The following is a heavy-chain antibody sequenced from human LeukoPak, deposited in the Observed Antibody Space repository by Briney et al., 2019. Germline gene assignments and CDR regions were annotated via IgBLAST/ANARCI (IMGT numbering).Heavy chain of an antibody. CDR2: ISSSSTYI. Sequence: GGSLRLSCAASGLTFSSYSMNWVRQAPGKGLEWVSSISSSSTYIYYADSVKGRFTISRDNAKNSLYLQMNSLRAEDTAVYYCARDPVQDSSGWYGYFDYWGQGTLVTVSS. V-gene: IGHV3-21*01. J-gene: IGHJ4*02. D-gene: IGHD6-19*01. CDR3: ARDPVQDSSGWYGYFDY. CDR1: GLTFSSYS.